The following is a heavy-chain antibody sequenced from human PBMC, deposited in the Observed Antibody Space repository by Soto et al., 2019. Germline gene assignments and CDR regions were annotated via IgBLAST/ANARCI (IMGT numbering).Heavy chain of an antibody. CDR3: ARDQEVGATVPEYYYYYGMDV. J-gene: IGHJ6*02. V-gene: IGHV3-21*01. D-gene: IGHD1-26*01. CDR1: GFTFSSYS. CDR2: IGSSSSYI. Sequence: PGGSLRLSCAASGFTFSSYSMNWVRQAPGKGLEWVSSIGSSSSYIYYADSVKGRFTISRDNAKNSLYLQMNSLRAEDTAVYYCARDQEVGATVPEYYYYYGMDVWGQGTTVTVSS.